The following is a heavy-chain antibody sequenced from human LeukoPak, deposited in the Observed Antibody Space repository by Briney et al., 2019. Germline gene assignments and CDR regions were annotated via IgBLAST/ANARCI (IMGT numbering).Heavy chain of an antibody. CDR3: ARIDITMVRGAAKAGMDV. CDR2: INHSGST. D-gene: IGHD3-10*01. Sequence: PSETLSLTCTVSGGSISSYYWSWIRQPPGKGLEWIGEINHSGSTNYNPSLKSRVTISVDTSKNQFSLKLSSVTAADTAVYYCARIDITMVRGAAKAGMDVWGKGTTVTVSS. CDR1: GGSISSYY. V-gene: IGHV4-34*01. J-gene: IGHJ6*04.